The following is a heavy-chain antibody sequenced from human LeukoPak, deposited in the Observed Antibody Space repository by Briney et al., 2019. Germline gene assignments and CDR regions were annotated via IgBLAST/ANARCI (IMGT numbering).Heavy chain of an antibody. J-gene: IGHJ4*02. CDR1: GYTFTGYY. CDR2: ISAYNGNT. Sequence: ASVKVSCKASGYTFTGYYMHWVRQAPGQGLEWMGWISAYNGNTNYAQKLQGRVTMTTDTSTSTAYMELRSLRSDDTAVYYCARVRSYFSFDYWGQGTLVTVSS. CDR3: ARVRSYFSFDY. V-gene: IGHV1-18*04. D-gene: IGHD1-26*01.